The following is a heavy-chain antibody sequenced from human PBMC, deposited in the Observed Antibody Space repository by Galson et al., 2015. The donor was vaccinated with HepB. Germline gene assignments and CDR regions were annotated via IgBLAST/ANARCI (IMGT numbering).Heavy chain of an antibody. V-gene: IGHV1-18*01. CDR3: ARGSYCSSTSCLHRYYYMDV. J-gene: IGHJ6*03. Sequence: SVKVSCKASGGTFSSYAISWVRQAPGQGLEWMGWISAYNGNTNYAQKLQGRVTMTTDTSTSTAYMELRSLRSDDTAVYYCARGSYCSSTSCLHRYYYMDVWGKGTTVTVSS. CDR1: GGTFSSYA. D-gene: IGHD2-2*01. CDR2: ISAYNGNT.